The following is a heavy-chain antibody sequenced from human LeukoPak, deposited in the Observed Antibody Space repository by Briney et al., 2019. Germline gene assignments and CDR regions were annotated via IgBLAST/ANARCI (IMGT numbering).Heavy chain of an antibody. Sequence: GGSLRLSCAASGFTFSDYGMHWVRQAPGKGLEWVAVIWYDGSNKYYADSVKGRFTISRDNSKSTLFLQLNSLRAEDTAVYYCASGWEIKSLDYWGQGTLVTVSS. CDR1: GFTFSDYG. D-gene: IGHD1-26*01. CDR2: IWYDGSNK. CDR3: ASGWEIKSLDY. V-gene: IGHV3-33*03. J-gene: IGHJ4*02.